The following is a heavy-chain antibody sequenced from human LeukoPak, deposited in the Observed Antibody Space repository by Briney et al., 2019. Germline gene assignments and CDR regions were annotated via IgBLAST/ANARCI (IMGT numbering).Heavy chain of an antibody. V-gene: IGHV4-31*03. D-gene: IGHD6-19*01. CDR2: IYYSGST. CDR1: GGSISSGGYY. CDR3: ARHRAGTHPYGY. J-gene: IGHJ4*02. Sequence: PSQTLSLTCTVSGGSISSGGYYWSWIRQHPGKGLEWIGYIYYSGSTYYNPSLKSRVTISVDTSKNQFSLKLSSVTAADTAVYYCARHRAGTHPYGYWGQGTLVTVSS.